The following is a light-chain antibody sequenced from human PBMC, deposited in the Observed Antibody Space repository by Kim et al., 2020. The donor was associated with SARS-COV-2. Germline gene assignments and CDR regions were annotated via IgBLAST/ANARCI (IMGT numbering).Light chain of an antibody. J-gene: IGKJ1*01. CDR3: QQSYSTPPWT. CDR2: AAS. V-gene: IGKV1-39*01. Sequence: SVGDRVTITCRASQSISSYLNWYQQKPGRAPKLLIYAASSLQSGVPSRFSGSGSGTDFTLTISSLQPEDFATYYCQQSYSTPPWTFGQGTKVDIK. CDR1: QSISSY.